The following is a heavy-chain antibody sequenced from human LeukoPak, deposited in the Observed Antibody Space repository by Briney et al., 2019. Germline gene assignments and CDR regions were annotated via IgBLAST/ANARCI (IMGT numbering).Heavy chain of an antibody. CDR1: GASISSGNYY. CDR3: ARYRYSGYDDAFDV. D-gene: IGHD5-12*01. J-gene: IGHJ3*01. V-gene: IGHV4-61*02. Sequence: KTSETLSLTCIVSGASISSGNYYWTWIRQPAGKGLEWIGRLHTTGGTNYNPSFKSRLSISGDTSKNQFSLQLSSVTAADTAVYCARYRYSGYDDAFDVWGQGTMVTVSS. CDR2: LHTTGGT.